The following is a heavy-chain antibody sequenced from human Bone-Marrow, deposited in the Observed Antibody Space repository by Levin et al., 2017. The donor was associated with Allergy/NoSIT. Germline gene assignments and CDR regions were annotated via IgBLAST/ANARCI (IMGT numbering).Heavy chain of an antibody. CDR3: ARGSRVRVGELSFKRIKWFDP. J-gene: IGHJ5*02. D-gene: IGHD3-16*02. V-gene: IGHV4-39*07. CDR2: IFYSGST. CDR1: GGSISTNNYY. Sequence: SETLSLTCTVSGGSISTNNYYWVWIRQPPGNGLEWIGSIFYSGSTYYNPSLKSRVTISVDTSKNQFSLKLSSVTAADTAVYYCARGSRVRVGELSFKRIKWFDPWGQGTLVTVSS.